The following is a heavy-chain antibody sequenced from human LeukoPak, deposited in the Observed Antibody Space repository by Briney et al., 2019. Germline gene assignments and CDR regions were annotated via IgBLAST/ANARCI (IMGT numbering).Heavy chain of an antibody. CDR1: GFTVSSNY. Sequence: PGGSLRLSCAASGFTVSSNYMSWVRQAPGKGLEWVSVIYSGGSTYYADSVKGRFTISRDNSKNTLYLQMNSLRAEDTAVYYCAKGLRTYYFDYWGQGTLVTVSS. CDR3: AKGLRTYYFDY. J-gene: IGHJ4*02. V-gene: IGHV3-53*01. CDR2: IYSGGST. D-gene: IGHD1-1*01.